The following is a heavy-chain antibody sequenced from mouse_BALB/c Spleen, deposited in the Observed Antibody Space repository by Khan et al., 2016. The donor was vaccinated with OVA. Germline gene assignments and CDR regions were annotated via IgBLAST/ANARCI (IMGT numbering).Heavy chain of an antibody. CDR3: ARANYYGYYFDY. V-gene: IGHV3-2*02. Sequence: EVQLVESGPGLVKPSQSLSLTCTVTGYSITSGYAWNWIRQFPGNKLEWMGYISYSDVTNYNPSLKSRISITRDTSKNQFFLQLNSVTTEDTATYDCARANYYGYYFDYWGQGTTLTVSS. CDR1: GYSITSGYA. CDR2: ISYSDVT. D-gene: IGHD1-1*01. J-gene: IGHJ2*01.